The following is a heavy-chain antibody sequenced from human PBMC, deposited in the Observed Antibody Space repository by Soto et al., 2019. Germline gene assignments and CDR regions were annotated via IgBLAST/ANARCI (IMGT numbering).Heavy chain of an antibody. Sequence: GGSLRLSCAASGFTFSSYGMHWVRQAPSKGLEWVAVISYDGSNKYYADSVKGRFTISRDNSKNTLYLQMNSLRAEDTAVYYCAKDRDTYYLRSYFDYWGQGTLVTVSS. V-gene: IGHV3-30*18. CDR3: AKDRDTYYLRSYFDY. J-gene: IGHJ4*02. CDR2: ISYDGSNK. D-gene: IGHD3-10*01. CDR1: GFTFSSYG.